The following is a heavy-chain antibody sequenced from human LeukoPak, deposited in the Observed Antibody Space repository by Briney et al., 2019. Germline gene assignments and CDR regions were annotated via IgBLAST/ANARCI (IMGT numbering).Heavy chain of an antibody. CDR2: INDSGRT. Sequence: SETLSLTCAVYHGSFSGYYWGWIRQPPGKGLEWIGEINDSGRTNYNPSLKSRVTISVDTSKNQVSLKLSSVTVADTAVYYCASRIVPSTDFDYWGQGSLVTVSS. J-gene: IGHJ4*02. V-gene: IGHV4-34*01. CDR3: ASRIVPSTDFDY. CDR1: HGSFSGYY. D-gene: IGHD5-12*01.